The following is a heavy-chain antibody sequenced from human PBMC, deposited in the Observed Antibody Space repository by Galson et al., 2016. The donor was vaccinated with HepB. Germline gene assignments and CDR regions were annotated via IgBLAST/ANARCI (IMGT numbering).Heavy chain of an antibody. CDR1: GFSLNSTRMG. Sequence: PALVKPTQTLTLTCTVSGFSLNSTRMGVSWIRQPPGKALEWLAHIFSNDEKSYSTSLKSRLTISKDTSKSQVVLTMTNMDPVDTATFYSARILLHCSSPNCHLGAFDIWGQGTMVTVSS. CDR3: ARILLHCSSPNCHLGAFDI. V-gene: IGHV2-26*01. D-gene: IGHD2-2*01. J-gene: IGHJ3*02. CDR2: IFSNDEK.